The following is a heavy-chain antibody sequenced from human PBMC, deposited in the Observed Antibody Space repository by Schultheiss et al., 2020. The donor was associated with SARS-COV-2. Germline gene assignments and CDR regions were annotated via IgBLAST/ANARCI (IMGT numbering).Heavy chain of an antibody. V-gene: IGHV4-34*01. Sequence: SETLSLTCAVYGGSFIGYYWSWIRQPPGKGLEWIGEINHSGSTNYNPSLKSRVTISVDTSKNQFSLKLSSVTAADTAVYYCARRTGIVGATGYGMDVWGQGTTVTVSS. CDR2: INHSGST. D-gene: IGHD1-26*01. CDR3: ARRTGIVGATGYGMDV. CDR1: GGSFIGYY. J-gene: IGHJ6*02.